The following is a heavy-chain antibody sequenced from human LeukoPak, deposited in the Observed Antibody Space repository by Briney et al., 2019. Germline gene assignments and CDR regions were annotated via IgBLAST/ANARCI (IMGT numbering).Heavy chain of an antibody. CDR3: AREPPSYCSGGSCYSYGMDV. J-gene: IGHJ6*02. CDR1: GYTFTGYY. V-gene: IGHV1-2*02. D-gene: IGHD2-15*01. Sequence: GASVKVSCKASGYTFTGYYLHWGRQAPGQGLQWMGWINPNSGVTNYAQKFYGRITMTRDKSISTAYIEVTRLRSDDTAVYYCAREPPSYCSGGSCYSYGMDVWGRGTTVTVSS. CDR2: INPNSGVT.